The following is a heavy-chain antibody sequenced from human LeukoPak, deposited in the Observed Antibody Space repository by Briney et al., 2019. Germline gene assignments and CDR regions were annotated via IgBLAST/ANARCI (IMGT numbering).Heavy chain of an antibody. J-gene: IGHJ4*02. CDR2: IRYDGSNK. V-gene: IGHV3-30*02. CDR3: ARVFSMVRGVRTGPFDY. D-gene: IGHD3-10*01. Sequence: GGSLRLSCAASGFTFSSDGMHWVRQAPGKGLEWVAFIRYDGSNKYYADSVKGRFTISRDNAKNSLYLQMNSLRAEDTAVYYCARVFSMVRGVRTGPFDYWGQGTLVTVSS. CDR1: GFTFSSDG.